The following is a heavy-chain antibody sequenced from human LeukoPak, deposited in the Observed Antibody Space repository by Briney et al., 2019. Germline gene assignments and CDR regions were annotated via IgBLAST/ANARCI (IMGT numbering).Heavy chain of an antibody. CDR1: GYTFTSYG. Sequence: ASVKVSCKASGYTFTSYGISWVRQAPGQGLEWMGWISAYNGNTNYAQKLQGRVTMTTDTSTSTAYMELRSLRSDDTAVYYCARDLGYYDILIGYSPYYFDYWGQGTLVTVSS. J-gene: IGHJ4*02. CDR3: ARDLGYYDILIGYSPYYFDY. V-gene: IGHV1-18*04. D-gene: IGHD3-9*01. CDR2: ISAYNGNT.